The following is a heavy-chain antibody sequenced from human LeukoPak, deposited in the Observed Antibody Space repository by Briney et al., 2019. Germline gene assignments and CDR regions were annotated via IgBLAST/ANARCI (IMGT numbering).Heavy chain of an antibody. D-gene: IGHD2-2*01. CDR1: GFTFSSYA. V-gene: IGHV3-23*01. CDR3: AKAKGGVVAAAVGY. CDR2: ISGSGGST. J-gene: IGHJ4*02. Sequence: GGSLRLSCAASGFTFSSYAMTWVRQAPGKGLEWVSVISGSGGSTYYADSVKGRFTISRDNSKNTLYLQMNSLRAEDTAVYYCAKAKGGVVAAAVGYWGQGTLVTVSS.